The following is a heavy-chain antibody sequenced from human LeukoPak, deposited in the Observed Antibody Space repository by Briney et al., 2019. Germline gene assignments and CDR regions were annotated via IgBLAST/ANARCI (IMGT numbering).Heavy chain of an antibody. Sequence: PGGSLRLSCAASGFTFSTYAMTWVRQAPGKGLEWVSAISPSGDKTYYADSVKGRFTISRDNSKNTLYLQMNSLRAEDTAIYYCAKERSAGWPFDYWGQGTLVTVSS. CDR3: AKERSAGWPFDY. J-gene: IGHJ4*02. CDR1: GFTFSTYA. CDR2: ISPSGDKT. V-gene: IGHV3-23*01. D-gene: IGHD6-19*01.